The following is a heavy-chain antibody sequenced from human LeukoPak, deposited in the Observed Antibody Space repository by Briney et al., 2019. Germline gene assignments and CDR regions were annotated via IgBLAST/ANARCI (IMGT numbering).Heavy chain of an antibody. V-gene: IGHV3-43*02. CDR3: AKDGVAAAGGLYYYGMDV. CDR2: ISGDGGST. J-gene: IGHJ6*02. CDR1: GFTFDDYA. Sequence: PGGSLRLSCAASGFTFDDYAMHWVRQAPGKGLDWVSLISGDGGSTYYADSVKGRFTISRDNSKNSLYLQMNSLRTEDTALYYCAKDGVAAAGGLYYYGMDVWGQGTTVTVSS. D-gene: IGHD6-13*01.